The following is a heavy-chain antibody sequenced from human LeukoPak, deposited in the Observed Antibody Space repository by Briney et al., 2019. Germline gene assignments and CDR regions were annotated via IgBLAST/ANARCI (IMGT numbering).Heavy chain of an antibody. CDR2: IKQDGSEK. CDR3: ARREYSGSYADFDY. J-gene: IGHJ4*02. D-gene: IGHD1-26*01. V-gene: IGHV3-7*01. CDR1: GFSFSNYW. Sequence: GGSLRLSCAVSGFSFSNYWMAWVRQAPGKGLEWVANIKQDGSEKYYVDSVKGRFTISRDNAKNSPYLQMNSLRAEDTAVYFCARREYSGSYADFDYWGQGTLVTVSS.